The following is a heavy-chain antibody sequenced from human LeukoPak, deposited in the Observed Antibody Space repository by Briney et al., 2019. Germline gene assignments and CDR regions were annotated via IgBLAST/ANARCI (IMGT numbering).Heavy chain of an antibody. V-gene: IGHV4-34*01. J-gene: IGHJ3*02. Sequence: SETLSLTCAVYGGSFSGYYWSWIRQPPGKGPEWIGEINHSGSTNHNPSLKSRVTISVDTSKNQFSLKLSSVTAADTAVYYCAIWFGDLKAFDIWGQGKMVTVSS. CDR1: GGSFSGYY. CDR2: INHSGST. D-gene: IGHD3-10*01. CDR3: AIWFGDLKAFDI.